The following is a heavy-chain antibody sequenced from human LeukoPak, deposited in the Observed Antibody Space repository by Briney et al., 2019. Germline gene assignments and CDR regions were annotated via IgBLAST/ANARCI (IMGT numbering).Heavy chain of an antibody. CDR3: AREFYGGNPDY. CDR2: INHSGST. D-gene: IGHD4-23*01. J-gene: IGHJ4*02. Sequence: SETLSLTCAVYSGSFSGYYWSWIRQPPGKGLEWIGEINHSGSTNYNPSLKSRVTISVDTSKNQFSLKLSSVTAADTAVYYCAREFYGGNPDYWGQGTLVTVSS. CDR1: SGSFSGYY. V-gene: IGHV4-34*01.